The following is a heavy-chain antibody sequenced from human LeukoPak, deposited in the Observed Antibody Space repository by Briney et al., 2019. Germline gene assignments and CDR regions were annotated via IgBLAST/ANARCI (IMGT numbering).Heavy chain of an antibody. CDR1: GGSISTYY. CDR3: ARSYGSGNYFDY. V-gene: IGHV4-59*01. D-gene: IGHD3-10*01. J-gene: IGHJ4*02. Sequence: SETLSLTCTVSGGSISTYYWSWIRQPPGKGLEWIGYIYYSGSADYNPSLKSRVTISVDTSKNQFSLKLSSVTAADTAVYYCARSYGSGNYFDYWGQGTLVTVSS. CDR2: IYYSGSA.